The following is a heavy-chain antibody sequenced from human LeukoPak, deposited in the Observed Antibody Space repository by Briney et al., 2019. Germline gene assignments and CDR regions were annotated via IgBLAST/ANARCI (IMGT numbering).Heavy chain of an antibody. J-gene: IGHJ4*02. Sequence: GGSLRLSCAASGFTFSSYAMSWVRQAPGKGLEWVSAISGSGGSTYYADSVKGRFTISRDNSKNTLYLQMNSLRAEDTAVYYFAKGSLELTAVNFDYWGQGPLFTFS. D-gene: IGHD1-7*01. CDR1: GFTFSSYA. CDR3: AKGSLELTAVNFDY. CDR2: ISGSGGST. V-gene: IGHV3-23*01.